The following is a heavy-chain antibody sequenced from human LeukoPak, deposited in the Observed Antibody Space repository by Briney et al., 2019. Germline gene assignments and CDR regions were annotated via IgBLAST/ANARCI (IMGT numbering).Heavy chain of an antibody. V-gene: IGHV4-39*07. CDR3: ARLNDRADAFDI. CDR2: VYYSGST. J-gene: IGHJ3*02. Sequence: SEALSLTCTVSGGSVSSSSYYWGWIRQPPGKGLEWIGSVYYSGSTNYNPSLKSRVTISVDTSKNQFSLKLSSVTAADTAVYYCARLNDRADAFDIWGQGTMVTVSS. CDR1: GGSVSSSSYY. D-gene: IGHD3-22*01.